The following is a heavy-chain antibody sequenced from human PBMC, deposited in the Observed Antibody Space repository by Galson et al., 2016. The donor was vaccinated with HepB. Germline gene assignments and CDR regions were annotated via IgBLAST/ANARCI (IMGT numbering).Heavy chain of an antibody. J-gene: IGHJ5*02. D-gene: IGHD2-21*01. Sequence: SETLSLTCAVYGGSLSAYYWTWIRQPPGKGLEWIGEINHSGSPNYNPSLKTRVVISIDTSRNHFSLNVTSLSVSDTAVYYCAGKPDESDVGWFDPGGQGALVTVSS. V-gene: IGHV4-34*01. CDR3: AGKPDESDVGWFDP. CDR1: GGSLSAYY. CDR2: INHSGSP.